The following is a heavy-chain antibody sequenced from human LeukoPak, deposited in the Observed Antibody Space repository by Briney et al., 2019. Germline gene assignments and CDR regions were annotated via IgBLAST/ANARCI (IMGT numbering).Heavy chain of an antibody. V-gene: IGHV4-61*02. CDR1: GGSISSGSYY. D-gene: IGHD1-26*01. CDR3: AGEGFNREIDI. J-gene: IGHJ3*02. Sequence: SETLSLTCTVSGGSISSGSYYWSWIRQPAGKGLEWIGRIYTSGSTNYNPSLKSRVTISVDTSKNQFSLKLSSVTAADTAVYYCAGEGFNREIDIWGQGTMVTVSS. CDR2: IYTSGST.